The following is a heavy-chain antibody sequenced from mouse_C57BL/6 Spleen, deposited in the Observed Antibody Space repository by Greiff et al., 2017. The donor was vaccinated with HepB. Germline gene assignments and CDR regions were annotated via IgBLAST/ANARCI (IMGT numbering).Heavy chain of an antibody. Sequence: QVQLKQSGAELVKPGASVKLSCKASGYTFTSYWMQWVKQRPGQGLEWIGEIDPSDSYTNYNQKFKGKATLTVDTSSSTAYMQLSSLTSEDSAVYYCARRDYYGSRTGAYWGQGTLVTVSA. CDR1: GYTFTSYW. CDR3: ARRDYYGSRTGAY. V-gene: IGHV1-50*01. CDR2: IDPSDSYT. D-gene: IGHD1-1*01. J-gene: IGHJ3*01.